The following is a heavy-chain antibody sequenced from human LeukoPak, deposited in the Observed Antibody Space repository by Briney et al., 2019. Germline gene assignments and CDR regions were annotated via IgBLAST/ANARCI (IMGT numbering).Heavy chain of an antibody. CDR1: GFTVSSNY. CDR3: ARGYQGSGHFDY. Sequence: PGGSLRLSCAVSGFTVSSNYMSWVRQAPGKGLEWVSVIYSGGSTYYADSVKGRFTIPRDNSKNTLYLQMNSLRAEDTAVYYCARGYQGSGHFDYWGQGTLVTVSS. V-gene: IGHV3-53*01. J-gene: IGHJ4*02. D-gene: IGHD2-15*01. CDR2: IYSGGST.